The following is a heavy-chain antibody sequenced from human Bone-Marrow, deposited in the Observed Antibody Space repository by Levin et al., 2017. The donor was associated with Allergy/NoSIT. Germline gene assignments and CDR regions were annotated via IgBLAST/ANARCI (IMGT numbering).Heavy chain of an antibody. D-gene: IGHD6-19*01. CDR2: ISAIGGTT. J-gene: IGHJ4*02. CDR1: GFTFDNFA. Sequence: GGSLRLSCAASGFTFDNFAMTWVRQAPGKGLQWVSTISAIGGTTYYTHSAKGRFTISRDNANNTLFLQMDSLRVEDTAVYYCAKRFTSGWSLDYWGQGTLVTVSS. CDR3: AKRFTSGWSLDY. V-gene: IGHV3-23*01.